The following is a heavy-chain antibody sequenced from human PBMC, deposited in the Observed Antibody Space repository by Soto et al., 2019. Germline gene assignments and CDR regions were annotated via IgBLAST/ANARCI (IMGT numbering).Heavy chain of an antibody. CDR3: APLGYRRPPGSRAGGNWFAP. V-gene: IGHV1-69*01. J-gene: IGHJ5*02. D-gene: IGHD5-12*01. Sequence: QVQLVHSGAEVTQPGSSVKVSCKASGGTFSRYTISWVRQAPGQGLERLGQIVPVFGTANYAQTFRGRITITADESTATAYMQLTSLRSEDTAVYYCAPLGYRRPPGSRAGGNWFAPWGQGTLVTVSS. CDR2: IVPVFGTA. CDR1: GGTFSRYT.